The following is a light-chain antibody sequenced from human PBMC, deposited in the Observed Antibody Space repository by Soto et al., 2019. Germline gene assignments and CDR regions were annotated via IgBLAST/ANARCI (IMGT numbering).Light chain of an antibody. CDR2: FAS. J-gene: IGKJ4*01. Sequence: IVMTQSPATLSVSPGEKATLSCRASQTVYNNLAWYQLKPGQAPRLLVYFASTMATGIPARFSGSGSGTEFSLTISSLQSEDFALYYGQQYTAWPLTFGGGTKVETK. V-gene: IGKV3-15*01. CDR1: QTVYNN. CDR3: QQYTAWPLT.